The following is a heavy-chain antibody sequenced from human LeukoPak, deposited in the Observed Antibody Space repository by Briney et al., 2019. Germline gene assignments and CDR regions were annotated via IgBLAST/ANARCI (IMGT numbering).Heavy chain of an antibody. J-gene: IGHJ6*03. D-gene: IGHD2-2*01. CDR1: GFTLTDY. V-gene: IGHV1-2*02. Sequence: ASVKVSCKASGFTLTDYIHWVRQDPRQGLQWMGWIKPNSGDTDYALKFQGRVTMTRDTSISTVYMELSSLRSGDTAVYYCARADSVPAGDYHYWYMDVWGKGTTVTVSS. CDR2: IKPNSGDT. CDR3: ARADSVPAGDYHYWYMDV.